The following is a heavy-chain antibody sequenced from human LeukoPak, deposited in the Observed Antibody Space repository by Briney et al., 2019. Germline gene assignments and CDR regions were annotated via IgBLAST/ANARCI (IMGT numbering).Heavy chain of an antibody. CDR1: GDSISYYY. D-gene: IGHD3-9*01. V-gene: IGHV4-59*01. J-gene: IGHJ3*02. CDR3: ARGGQPYYDVLTGHGGAFDI. Sequence: PSETLSPTCSVSGDSISYYYWNWIRQPPGKGLEWIGYIYYSGSTNYNPSLKSRLTISLDTSKNQFSLKLSSVTAADTAVYYCARGGQPYYDVLTGHGGAFDIWGQGTMVTVSS. CDR2: IYYSGST.